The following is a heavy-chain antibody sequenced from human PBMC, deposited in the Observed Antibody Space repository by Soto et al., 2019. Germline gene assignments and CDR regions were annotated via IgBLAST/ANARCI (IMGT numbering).Heavy chain of an antibody. D-gene: IGHD3-22*01. Sequence: GGSLRLSCAASGFTFRSYAMSWVRQAPGKGLEWVSTISGSGESTYYADSVKGRFTISRDNSKNTLSLQVNSLRAEDTAVYYCAREPIPGDRTFDIWGQGTMVTVSS. V-gene: IGHV3-23*01. J-gene: IGHJ3*02. CDR1: GFTFRSYA. CDR3: AREPIPGDRTFDI. CDR2: ISGSGEST.